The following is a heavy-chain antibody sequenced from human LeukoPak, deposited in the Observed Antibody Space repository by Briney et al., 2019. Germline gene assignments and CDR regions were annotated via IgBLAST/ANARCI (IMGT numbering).Heavy chain of an antibody. CDR1: GGSISSHN. Sequence: KPSETLSLTCTVSGGSISSHNWSWIRQPPGKGLEWIGDFDYSGSTDYNPSLKSRVTISGDTSKNQFSLKLTSVTAADTAVYYCAGDRGGAAAFDWFDSSGQGTLVTVSS. CDR3: AGDRGGAAAFDWFDS. V-gene: IGHV4-59*11. J-gene: IGHJ5*01. D-gene: IGHD6-13*01. CDR2: FDYSGST.